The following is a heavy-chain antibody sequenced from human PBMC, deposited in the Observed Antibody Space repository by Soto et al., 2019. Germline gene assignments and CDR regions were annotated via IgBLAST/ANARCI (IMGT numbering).Heavy chain of an antibody. Sequence: QVQLVESGGGVVQPGRSLRLSCAASGFTFSSYAMHWVRQAPGKGLEWVAVISYDGSNKYYADSVKGRFTISRDNSKNTLYLQMNSLRAEDTAVYNCARDLIQHFVGGYYYYGMDVCCQGTTLTVSS. CDR2: ISYDGSNK. D-gene: IGHD5-18*01. J-gene: IGHJ6*02. V-gene: IGHV3-30-3*01. CDR1: GFTFSSYA. CDR3: ARDLIQHFVGGYYYYGMDV.